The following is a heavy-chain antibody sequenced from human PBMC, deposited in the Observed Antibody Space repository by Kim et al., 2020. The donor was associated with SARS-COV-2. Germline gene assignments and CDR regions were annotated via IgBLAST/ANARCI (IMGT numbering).Heavy chain of an antibody. CDR1: GGSISSYY. D-gene: IGHD5-18*01. CDR2: IYYSGST. Sequence: SETLSLTCTVSGGSISSYYWSWIRQPPGKGLEWIGYIYYSGSTNYNPSLKSRVTISVDTSKNQFSLKLSSVTAADTAVYYCARGGHPAMGPFFDYWGQGTLVTVSS. J-gene: IGHJ4*02. V-gene: IGHV4-59*08. CDR3: ARGGHPAMGPFFDY.